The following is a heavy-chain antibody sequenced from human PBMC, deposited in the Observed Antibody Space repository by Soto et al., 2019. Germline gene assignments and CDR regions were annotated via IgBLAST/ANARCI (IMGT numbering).Heavy chain of an antibody. V-gene: IGHV1-46*03. CDR3: ARDVITMVRRPYDAFDI. J-gene: IGHJ3*02. CDR2: INPSGGST. Sequence: ASVKVSCKASGYTFTSYYMHWARQAPGQGLEWMGIINPSGGSTSYAQKFQGRVTMTRDTSTSTVYMELSSLRSEDTAVYYCARDVITMVRRPYDAFDIWGQGTMVTVSS. D-gene: IGHD3-10*01. CDR1: GYTFTSYY.